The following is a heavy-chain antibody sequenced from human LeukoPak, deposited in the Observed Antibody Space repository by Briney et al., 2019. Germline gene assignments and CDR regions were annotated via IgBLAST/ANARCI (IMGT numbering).Heavy chain of an antibody. D-gene: IGHD6-19*01. CDR2: IYPGDSET. CDR1: GYTFTRYW. J-gene: IGHJ4*02. Sequence: GESLKISCKGSGYTFTRYWIAWVRQMPGKGLEWMGFIYPGDSETRYSPSFQGQDTISVDKSISTAYVQWSSLKASDTALYYCARSTGWYGHWGQGTLVTVSS. CDR3: ARSTGWYGH. V-gene: IGHV5-51*01.